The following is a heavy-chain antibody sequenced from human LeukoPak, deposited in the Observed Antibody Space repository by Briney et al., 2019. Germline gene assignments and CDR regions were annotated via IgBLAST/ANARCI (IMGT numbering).Heavy chain of an antibody. CDR3: AKDRASYGPSFFDY. CDR2: ISDSGGST. V-gene: IGHV3-23*01. J-gene: IGHJ4*02. Sequence: TGGSLRLSCAASGFTFSSHAMSWVRQAPGKGLEWVSAISDSGGSTYYADSAKGRFTISRDNSKNTLYLQMNSLRAEDTAVYYCAKDRASYGPSFFDYWGQGTLVTVSS. CDR1: GFTFSSHA. D-gene: IGHD5-18*01.